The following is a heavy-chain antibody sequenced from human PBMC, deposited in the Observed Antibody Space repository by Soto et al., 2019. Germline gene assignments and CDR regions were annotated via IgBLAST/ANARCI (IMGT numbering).Heavy chain of an antibody. Sequence: GESLKISCKGSGYSFTSYWIGWVRQMPGKGLEWMGIIYPGDSDTRYSPSFQGQVTISADKSISTAYLQWSSLKASDTAMYYCARGGEDGIAAAGIWNAFDIWGQGTMVTVSS. J-gene: IGHJ3*02. V-gene: IGHV5-51*01. CDR3: ARGGEDGIAAAGIWNAFDI. D-gene: IGHD6-13*01. CDR2: IYPGDSDT. CDR1: GYSFTSYW.